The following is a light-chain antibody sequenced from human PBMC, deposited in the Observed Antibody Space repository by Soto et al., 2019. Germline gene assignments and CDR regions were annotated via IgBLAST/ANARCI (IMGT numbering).Light chain of an antibody. V-gene: IGKV3-15*01. Sequence: EIVMTQSPATLSVSPGERATLSCRASQSVSSNLAWYQQKPGQAPRLVIYGASTRATGIPARFSGSGSGTEFILTISSTQSEDFAVYYCQQYNNWPLTFGGGTKVEIK. J-gene: IGKJ4*01. CDR2: GAS. CDR3: QQYNNWPLT. CDR1: QSVSSN.